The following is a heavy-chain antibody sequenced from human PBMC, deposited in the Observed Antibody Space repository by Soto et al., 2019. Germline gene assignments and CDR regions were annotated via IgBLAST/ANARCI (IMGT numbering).Heavy chain of an antibody. J-gene: IGHJ6*04. Sequence: GGSLRLSCAASGFTFSSYGMHWVRQAPGKGLEWVAVISYDGSNKYYADSVKGRFTISRDNSKNTLYLQMNSLRAEDTAVYYCAKDWSQWLVMDVWGKGTTVTXSS. V-gene: IGHV3-30*18. CDR3: AKDWSQWLVMDV. D-gene: IGHD6-19*01. CDR1: GFTFSSYG. CDR2: ISYDGSNK.